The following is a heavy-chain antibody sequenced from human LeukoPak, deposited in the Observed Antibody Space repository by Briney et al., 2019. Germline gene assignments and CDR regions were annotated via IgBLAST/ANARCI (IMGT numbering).Heavy chain of an antibody. V-gene: IGHV4-34*01. CDR1: GGSFSGYY. D-gene: IGHD5-18*01. CDR2: INHSGST. Sequence: SETLSLTCAVYGGSFSGYYWSRIRQPPGKGLEWIGEINHSGSTNYNPSLKSRVTISVDTSKNQFSLKLSSVTAADTAVCYCARREYSYGYYYWGQGTLVTVSS. CDR3: ARREYSYGYYY. J-gene: IGHJ4*02.